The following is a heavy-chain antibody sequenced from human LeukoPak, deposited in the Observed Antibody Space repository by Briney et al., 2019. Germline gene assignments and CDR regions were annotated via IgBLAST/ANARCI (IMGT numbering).Heavy chain of an antibody. D-gene: IGHD3-22*01. CDR1: GYTFTSYY. Sequence: ASVKVSCKASGYTFTSYYMHWVRQAPGQGLEWMGIINPSGGSTSYAQKFQGRVTMTRDTSTSTVYMELSSLRSEDTAVYYCARDIDYDSSGYPHFDYWGQGTLVTVSS. J-gene: IGHJ4*02. CDR3: ARDIDYDSSGYPHFDY. V-gene: IGHV1-46*01. CDR2: INPSGGST.